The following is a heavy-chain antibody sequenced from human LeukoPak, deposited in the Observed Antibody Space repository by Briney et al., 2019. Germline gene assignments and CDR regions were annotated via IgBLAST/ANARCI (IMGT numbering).Heavy chain of an antibody. Sequence: GGSLRLSCAASGFTFSSYSMNWVRQAPGKGLEWVSSISSSSSYIYYADSVKGRFTISRDNSKNTLYLQMNSLRAEDTAVYYCAKDHGRDYYGSGRYDYWGQGTLVTVSS. V-gene: IGHV3-21*04. CDR1: GFTFSSYS. CDR3: AKDHGRDYYGSGRYDY. J-gene: IGHJ4*02. D-gene: IGHD3-10*01. CDR2: ISSSSSYI.